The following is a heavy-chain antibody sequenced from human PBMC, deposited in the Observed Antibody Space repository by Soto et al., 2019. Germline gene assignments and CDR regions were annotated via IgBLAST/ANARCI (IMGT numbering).Heavy chain of an antibody. CDR2: IVPKLGSA. D-gene: IGHD5-12*01. Sequence: QVQLVQSGAEVKKPGSSVQVSCKASGGGNLRDYRTTWVRQAPGQVLEWVGGIVPKLGSANYAQNFQGRVTITADESTSTIYMELQSLSSEDTAGYYCARGGGGYNFGPVYWGQGTPVTVSS. V-gene: IGHV1-69*01. CDR3: ARGGGGYNFGPVY. CDR1: GGGNLRDYR. J-gene: IGHJ4*02.